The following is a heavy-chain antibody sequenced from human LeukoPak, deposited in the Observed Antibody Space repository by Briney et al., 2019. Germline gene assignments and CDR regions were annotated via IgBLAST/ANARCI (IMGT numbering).Heavy chain of an antibody. CDR2: IWYDGSNK. V-gene: IGHV3-33*06. D-gene: IGHD4-17*01. CDR3: AKAGTTVIRGYFDH. Sequence: GGSLRLSCAASGFTFSSYGMHWVRQAPGKGLEWVAVIWYDGSNKYYADSVKGRFTISRDNSKNTLYLQMNSLRAEDTAVYYCAKAGTTVIRGYFDHWGQGTLVTVSS. J-gene: IGHJ4*02. CDR1: GFTFSSYG.